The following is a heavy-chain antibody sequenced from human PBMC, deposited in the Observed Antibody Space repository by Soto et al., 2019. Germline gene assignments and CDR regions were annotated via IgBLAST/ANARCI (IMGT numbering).Heavy chain of an antibody. J-gene: IGHJ4*02. Sequence: ASVKFSCKAYGYTFTNHHVHWLRQAPGQGLEWMGIITPSNGATNYAQKFQARVALTRDTSTSTVYLELSSLRSEDTAVYFCARGSKDYYPGSRIFDFWGRGTLVTVSS. D-gene: IGHD1-26*01. V-gene: IGHV1-46*01. CDR2: ITPSNGAT. CDR1: GYTFTNHH. CDR3: ARGSKDYYPGSRIFDF.